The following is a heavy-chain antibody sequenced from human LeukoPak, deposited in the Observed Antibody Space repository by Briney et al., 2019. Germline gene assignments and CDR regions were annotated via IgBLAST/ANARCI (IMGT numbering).Heavy chain of an antibody. CDR3: AREYRVVAPTPFGGVIVSYYFDY. Sequence: PGGSLRLSCAAPGFTFSTYVMTWVRQAPGKGLEWVSSISGSGGSTYYADSVKGRFTISRDNSKNTLYLQMNSLRAEDTAVYYCAREYRVVAPTPFGGVIVSYYFDYWGQGTLVTVSS. D-gene: IGHD3-16*02. CDR2: ISGSGGST. CDR1: GFTFSTYV. V-gene: IGHV3-23*01. J-gene: IGHJ4*02.